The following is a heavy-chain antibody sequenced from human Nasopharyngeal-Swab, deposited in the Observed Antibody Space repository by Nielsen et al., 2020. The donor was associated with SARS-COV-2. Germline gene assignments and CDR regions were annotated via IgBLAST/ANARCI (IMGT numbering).Heavy chain of an antibody. CDR1: GYIFTGYY. CDR3: ARGPALGTAFFDY. J-gene: IGHJ4*02. CDR2: INPNSGGT. D-gene: IGHD5-18*01. Sequence: ASVQVSCKASGYIFTGYYMHWVRQAPGQGLEWMGRINPNSGGTNYAQKFQGRVTMTRDTSISTAYMELSRLRSDDTAVYYCARGPALGTAFFDYWGQGTLVTVSS. V-gene: IGHV1-2*06.